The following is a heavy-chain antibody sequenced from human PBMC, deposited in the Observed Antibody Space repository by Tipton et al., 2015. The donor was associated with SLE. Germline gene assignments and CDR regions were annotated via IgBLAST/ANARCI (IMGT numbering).Heavy chain of an antibody. Sequence: QVQLVQSGGGLVQPGGSLKLSCAASGLTFSGSNMHWVRQASGKGLEWVASISYDGGQKYYTDSVKGRFTISRDNSKNTVYLQMNSLTTEDTAIYFCARGFLEWFKGSWGQGTLVTVSS. CDR2: ISYDGGQK. D-gene: IGHD3-3*01. V-gene: IGHV3-30*14. CDR3: ARGFLEWFKGS. CDR1: GLTFSGSN. J-gene: IGHJ5*02.